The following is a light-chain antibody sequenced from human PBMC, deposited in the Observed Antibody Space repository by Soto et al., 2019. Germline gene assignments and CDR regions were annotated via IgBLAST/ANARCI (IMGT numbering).Light chain of an antibody. CDR3: CSFAGGTNLV. CDR1: RRDIGGYDF. V-gene: IGLV2-8*01. CDR2: EVS. J-gene: IGLJ1*01. Sequence: QLVLIQPPSASGSPGQSVTISCTGTRRDIGGYDFVSWYQKHPGKAPKLMISEVSKRPSGVPDRFSGSKSGNTASLTISGLQSDDEADYYCCSFAGGTNLVFGTGTKVTVL.